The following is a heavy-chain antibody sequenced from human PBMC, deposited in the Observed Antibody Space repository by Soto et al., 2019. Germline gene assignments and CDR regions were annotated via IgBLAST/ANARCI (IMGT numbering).Heavy chain of an antibody. D-gene: IGHD2-8*01. CDR1: GGTFSSYA. CDR2: IIPIFGTA. V-gene: IGHV1-69*01. Sequence: QVQLVQSGAEVKTPGSSVKVSCKASGGTFSSYAISWVRQAPGQGLEWMGGIIPIFGTANYAQKFQGRVTITADESTSTAYMELSSLRSEDTAVYYCARDRENVLMVYASKAAHYGMDVWGQGTTVTVSS. J-gene: IGHJ6*02. CDR3: ARDRENVLMVYASKAAHYGMDV.